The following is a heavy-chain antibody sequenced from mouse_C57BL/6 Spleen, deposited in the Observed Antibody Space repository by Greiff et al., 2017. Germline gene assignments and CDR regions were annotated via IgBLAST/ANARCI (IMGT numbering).Heavy chain of an antibody. D-gene: IGHD4-1*01. CDR1: GFTFSSYA. J-gene: IGHJ2*01. CDR3: ARGTLGHYFDY. Sequence: EVQGVESGGGLVKPGGSLKLSCAASGFTFSSYAMSWVRQTPEKRLEWVATISDGGSYTYYPDNVKGRFTISRDNAKNNLYLQMSHLKSEDTAMYYCARGTLGHYFDYWGQGTTLTVSS. V-gene: IGHV5-4*01. CDR2: ISDGGSYT.